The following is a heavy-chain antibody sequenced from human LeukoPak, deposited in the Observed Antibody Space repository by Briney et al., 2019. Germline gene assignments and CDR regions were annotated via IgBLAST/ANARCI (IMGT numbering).Heavy chain of an antibody. CDR2: ISAYNGDT. Sequence: ASVKVSCKASGYTLTNYGLSWVRQAPGQGLEWMGWISAYNGDTHYAQTVQGRVTMTRDTSTSTAYMELRSLRSDDTAVYYCARDFEHCTTSSCYALFDYWGQGTLVTASS. V-gene: IGHV1-18*01. CDR1: GYTLTNYG. J-gene: IGHJ4*02. D-gene: IGHD2-2*01. CDR3: ARDFEHCTTSSCYALFDY.